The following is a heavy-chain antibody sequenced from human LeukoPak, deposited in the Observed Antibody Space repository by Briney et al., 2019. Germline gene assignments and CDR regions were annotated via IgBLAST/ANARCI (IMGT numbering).Heavy chain of an antibody. V-gene: IGHV3-15*01. CDR1: GFTFSNAW. D-gene: IGHD1-26*01. CDR3: TTWDGVD. Sequence: GGSPRLSCAASGFTFSNAWMTWVRQAPGKGLEWVGHIKSKTDGGTTDYAAPVKGRFTISRDDSKNTLYLQMNSLKTEDTAVYYCTTWDGVDWGQGTMDTVSS. CDR2: IKSKTDGGTT. J-gene: IGHJ3*01.